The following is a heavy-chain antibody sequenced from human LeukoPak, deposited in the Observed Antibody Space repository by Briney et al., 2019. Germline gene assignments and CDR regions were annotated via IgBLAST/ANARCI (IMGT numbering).Heavy chain of an antibody. Sequence: GGSLRLSCAASGLTFSSYGMSWVRQAPGKGLEWVSAISGSGGSTYYADSVKGRFTISRDNSKNTLYLQMNSLRAEDTAVYYCAKQDQYGSGSYPEYWGQGTLVTVSS. J-gene: IGHJ4*02. CDR2: ISGSGGST. CDR3: AKQDQYGSGSYPEY. CDR1: GLTFSSYG. D-gene: IGHD3-10*01. V-gene: IGHV3-23*01.